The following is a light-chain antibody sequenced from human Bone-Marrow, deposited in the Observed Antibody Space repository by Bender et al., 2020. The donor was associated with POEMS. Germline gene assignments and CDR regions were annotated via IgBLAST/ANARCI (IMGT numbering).Light chain of an antibody. V-gene: IGLV1-44*01. CDR3: CSYAGTYTWA. CDR2: SSH. Sequence: QSVLTQPPSASGTPGQRVTISCSVGSSNIGAHAVNWYQHLPGTAPKLLIYSSHRRPSGVPDRFSGSKSGNTASLTISGLQAEDEATYYCCSYAGTYTWAFGVGTKLTVL. CDR1: SSNIGAHA. J-gene: IGLJ3*02.